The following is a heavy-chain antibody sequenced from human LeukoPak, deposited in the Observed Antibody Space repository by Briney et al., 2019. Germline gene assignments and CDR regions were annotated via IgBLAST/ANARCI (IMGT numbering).Heavy chain of an antibody. CDR1: GGSISSGGYY. CDR3: ARVLGANVVAAGVWFDP. Sequence: SETLSLTCTVSGGSISSGGYYWSWIRQHPGKGLEWTGYIYYSGSTYYNPSLKSRVTISVDTSKNQFSLKLSSVTAADTAVYYCARVLGANVVAAGVWFDPWGQGTLVTVSS. D-gene: IGHD2-15*01. V-gene: IGHV4-31*03. J-gene: IGHJ5*02. CDR2: IYYSGST.